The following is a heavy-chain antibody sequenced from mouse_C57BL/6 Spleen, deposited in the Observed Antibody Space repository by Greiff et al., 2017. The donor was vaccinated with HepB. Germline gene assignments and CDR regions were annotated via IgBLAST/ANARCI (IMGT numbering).Heavy chain of an antibody. CDR2: ISYDGSN. CDR1: GYSITSGYY. J-gene: IGHJ3*01. CDR3: AEGYDYDGFAY. D-gene: IGHD2-4*01. Sequence: EVKLVESGPGLVKPSQSLSLTCSVTGYSITSGYYWNWIRQFPGNKLEWMGYISYDGSNNYNPSLKNRISITRDTSKNQFFLKLNSVTTEDTATYYCAEGYDYDGFAYWGQGTLVTVSA. V-gene: IGHV3-6*01.